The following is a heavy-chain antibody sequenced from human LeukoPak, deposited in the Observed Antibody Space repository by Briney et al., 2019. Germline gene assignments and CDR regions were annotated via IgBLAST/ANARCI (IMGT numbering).Heavy chain of an antibody. V-gene: IGHV4-59*01. CDR2: IYYSGST. CDR3: ARSPRYSSPRFDY. J-gene: IGHJ4*02. D-gene: IGHD6-13*01. CDR1: GGSISSYY. Sequence: SETLSLTCTVSGGSISSYYWSWIRQPPGKGLEWIGYIYYSGSTNYNPSLKSRVTISVDTSKNQFSLKLSSVTAADTAVYYCARSPRYSSPRFDYWGQGTLVTVSS.